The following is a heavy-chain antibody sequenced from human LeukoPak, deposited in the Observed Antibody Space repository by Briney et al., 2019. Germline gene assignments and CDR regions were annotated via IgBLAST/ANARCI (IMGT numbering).Heavy chain of an antibody. CDR3: ARGVGFWSGYYKGGGGWVDY. CDR2: IYSEGSRT. J-gene: IGHJ4*02. D-gene: IGHD3-3*01. Sequence: GGSLRLSCAGSGFTLSSYWMHWVRQGPGKGLVWVSRIYSEGSRTTYADSVRGRFTISGDNAKNTLYLQMNSLRAEDTAVYYCARGVGFWSGYYKGGGGWVDYWGQGTLVTVSS. V-gene: IGHV3-74*01. CDR1: GFTLSSYW.